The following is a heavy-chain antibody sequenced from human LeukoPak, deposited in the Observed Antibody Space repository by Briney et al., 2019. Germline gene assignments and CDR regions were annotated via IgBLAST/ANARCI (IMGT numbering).Heavy chain of an antibody. V-gene: IGHV4-61*02. D-gene: IGHD5-18*01. CDR3: ARDRGYSYGYYFDY. Sequence: SHTLSLTCTVSGGSISSGSYYWSWIRQPAGTGLEWIGRIYTSGSTNYNPSLKSRVTISVDTSKNQFSLKLSSVTAADTAVYYCARDRGYSYGYYFDYWGQGTLVTVSS. CDR2: IYTSGST. J-gene: IGHJ4*02. CDR1: GGSISSGSYY.